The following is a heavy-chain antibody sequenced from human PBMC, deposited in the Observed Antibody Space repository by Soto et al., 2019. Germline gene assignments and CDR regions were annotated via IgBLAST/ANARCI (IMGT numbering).Heavy chain of an antibody. D-gene: IGHD4-17*01. Sequence: GALRLSCAASGFTFSSYAMSWVRQAPGKGLEWVSAISGSGGSTYYADSVKGWFTISRDNSKNTLYLQMNSLRAEDTAVYYCAKVSLVTTVIYDYWGQGTLVTVSS. CDR2: ISGSGGST. CDR3: AKVSLVTTVIYDY. CDR1: GFTFSSYA. J-gene: IGHJ4*02. V-gene: IGHV3-23*01.